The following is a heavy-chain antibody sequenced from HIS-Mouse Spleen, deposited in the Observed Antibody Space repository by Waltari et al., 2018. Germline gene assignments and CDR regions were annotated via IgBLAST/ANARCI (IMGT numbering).Heavy chain of an antibody. CDR3: AREGDSWSYFDY. J-gene: IGHJ4*02. V-gene: IGHV3-7*01. CDR2: IKQDGSEK. Sequence: EVQLVESGGGLVQPGGSLRLSCAASGFTFSSYWMSWVRQAPGKGLEWVANIKQDGSEKYYVDTVKGRFTISRDNAKNSLYLQMNSRRAEDTAVYYCAREGDSWSYFDYWGQGTLVTVSS. D-gene: IGHD1-26*01. CDR1: GFTFSSYW.